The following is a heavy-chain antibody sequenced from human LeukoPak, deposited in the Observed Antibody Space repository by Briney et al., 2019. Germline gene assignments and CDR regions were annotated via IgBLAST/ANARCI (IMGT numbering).Heavy chain of an antibody. CDR2: IKHSGNF. Sequence: PSETLSLTCGFFGGPFSDYYWSWVRQSPGKGLEWVGEIKHSGNFNYNPSLKSRVTISIDPSKNQFSLKLSSVTAADTAVYYCARDRIRRDTTVTDTVPIVVDYWGQGTLVTVSS. J-gene: IGHJ4*02. V-gene: IGHV4-34*01. D-gene: IGHD4-17*01. CDR3: ARDRIRRDTTVTDTVPIVVDY. CDR1: GGPFSDYY.